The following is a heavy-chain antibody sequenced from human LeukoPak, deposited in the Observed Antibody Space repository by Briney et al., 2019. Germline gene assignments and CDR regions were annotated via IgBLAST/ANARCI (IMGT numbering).Heavy chain of an antibody. J-gene: IGHJ6*03. V-gene: IGHV1-18*01. CDR1: GYTFTSYG. CDR2: ISAYNGNT. CDR3: ARGMEGSSWYYYYYMDV. D-gene: IGHD6-13*01. Sequence: ASVKVSCKASGYTFTSYGISWVRQAPGQGLEWMGWISAYNGNTNYAQKLQGRVTMTTDTSTSTAYMELRRLRSDDTAVYYCARGMEGSSWYYYYYMDVWGKGTTVTVSS.